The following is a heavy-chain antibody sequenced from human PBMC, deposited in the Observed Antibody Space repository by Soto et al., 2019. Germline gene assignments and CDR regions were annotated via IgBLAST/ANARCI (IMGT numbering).Heavy chain of an antibody. J-gene: IGHJ4*02. CDR1: GGSVSNKTYY. D-gene: IGHD4-17*01. Sequence: SLTCSVSGGSVSNKTYYWSWIRQPPGKRLEWIGYVYYSGTTNYNPSIKSRVTISVGLSKNQFSLRQSSVTTADTALYSCARTTAVPNTLRSRYFFDYWGQGTLVTVSS. CDR2: VYYSGTT. V-gene: IGHV4-61*01. CDR3: ARTTAVPNTLRSRYFFDY.